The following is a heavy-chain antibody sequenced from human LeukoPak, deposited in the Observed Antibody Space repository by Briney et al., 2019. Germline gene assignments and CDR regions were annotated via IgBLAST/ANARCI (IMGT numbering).Heavy chain of an antibody. CDR2: INHSGST. CDR1: GGSFTVYF. Sequence: PSETLSLTCAVYGGSFTVYFWSWIRQPPGKELEWIGEINHSGSTNYNPSLKSRVTISVDTSKNQFSLKLSSVTAADTAVYYCARRRYYYYGMDVWGQGTTVTVSS. J-gene: IGHJ6*02. CDR3: ARRRYYYYGMDV. V-gene: IGHV4-34*01.